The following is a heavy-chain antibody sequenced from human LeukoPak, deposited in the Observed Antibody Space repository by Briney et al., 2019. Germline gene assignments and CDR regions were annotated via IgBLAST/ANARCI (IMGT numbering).Heavy chain of an antibody. D-gene: IGHD3-10*01. V-gene: IGHV3-9*03. CDR2: ISWNSGTI. CDR3: VKSPRGAVWYYFDY. Sequence: GGSLRLSCAASGFSFDNYAMHWVRHGPGKGLEWVSGISWNSGTIKYADSVKGRFTISRDNAKSSLYLRMNSLRAEDMALYYCVKSPRGAVWYYFDYWGQGTLVTVSS. J-gene: IGHJ4*02. CDR1: GFSFDNYA.